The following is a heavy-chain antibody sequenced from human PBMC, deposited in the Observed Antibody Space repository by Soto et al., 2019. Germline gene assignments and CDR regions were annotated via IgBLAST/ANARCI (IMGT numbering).Heavy chain of an antibody. D-gene: IGHD2-2*01. V-gene: IGHV4-39*01. CDR3: ATLQGYCIDTRCSAHFALHV. Sequence: PSETLSLTCTVSGCSISSSSYSWGWSRQPPGKGPEWIGTFYYSGSTYYSPSRKSRVTISVDTTKNQFFLKLNSVTAADTAVYYCATLQGYCIDTRCSAHFALHVWGQGTTVTVS. J-gene: IGHJ6*02. CDR2: FYYSGST. CDR1: GCSISSSSYS.